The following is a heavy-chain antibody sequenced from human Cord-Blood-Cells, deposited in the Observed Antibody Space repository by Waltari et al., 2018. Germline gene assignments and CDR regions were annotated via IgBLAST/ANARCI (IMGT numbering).Heavy chain of an antibody. Sequence: QLQLQESGPGLVKPSETLSLTCTVAGGSISSSSYYWGWIRQPPGPGLEWIGSIYYSGSTYYNPSLKSRVTISVDTSKNQFSLKLSSVTAADTAVYYCARHFLLGEYSSSSEYFQHWGQGTLVTVSS. V-gene: IGHV4-39*01. D-gene: IGHD6-6*01. CDR2: IYYSGST. CDR3: ARHFLLGEYSSSSEYFQH. CDR1: GGSISSSSYY. J-gene: IGHJ1*01.